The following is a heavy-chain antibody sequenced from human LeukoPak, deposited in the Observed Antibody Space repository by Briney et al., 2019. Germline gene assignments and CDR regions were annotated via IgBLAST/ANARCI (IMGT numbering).Heavy chain of an antibody. J-gene: IGHJ6*02. CDR3: AKDIWGADWIGANYYYYGMDV. Sequence: PGGSLRLSCAASGFTFDDYGMSWVRQAPGKGLEWVSGISWNSGSIGYADSVKGRFTISRDNAKNSLYLQMNSLRAEDTALYYCAKDIWGADWIGANYYYYGMDVWGQGTTVTASS. V-gene: IGHV3-9*01. CDR2: ISWNSGSI. D-gene: IGHD1-26*01. CDR1: GFTFDDYG.